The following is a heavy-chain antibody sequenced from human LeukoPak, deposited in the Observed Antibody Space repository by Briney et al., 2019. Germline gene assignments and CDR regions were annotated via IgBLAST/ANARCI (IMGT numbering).Heavy chain of an antibody. J-gene: IGHJ5*02. CDR3: ARGGNWKKNWFDP. Sequence: SQTLSLTCTVSGVSINNPNYCWSWVRQPPGKGLEWVGYGYCNGRSYYNPSLRSRLTMTVDTSSNQFSLELSSVTAADTAVYYCARGGNWKKNWFDPWGQGTLVTVSS. CDR1: GVSINNPNYC. V-gene: IGHV4-30-4*08. D-gene: IGHD1-1*01. CDR2: GYCNGRS.